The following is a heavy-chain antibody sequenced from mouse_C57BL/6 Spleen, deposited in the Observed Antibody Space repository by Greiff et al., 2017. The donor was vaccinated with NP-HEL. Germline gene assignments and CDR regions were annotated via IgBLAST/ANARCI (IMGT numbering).Heavy chain of an antibody. CDR2: IHPNSGST. Sequence: VQLQQPGAELVKPGASVKLSCKASGYTFTSYWMHWVKQRPGQGLEWIGMIHPNSGSTNYNEKFKSKATLTVDKSSSTAYMQLSSLTSEDSAVYYCAGGNSTVGATRDFDGWGTGTTVTVSS. CDR1: GYTFTSYW. CDR3: AGGNSTVGATRDFDG. J-gene: IGHJ1*03. D-gene: IGHD1-1*01. V-gene: IGHV1-64*01.